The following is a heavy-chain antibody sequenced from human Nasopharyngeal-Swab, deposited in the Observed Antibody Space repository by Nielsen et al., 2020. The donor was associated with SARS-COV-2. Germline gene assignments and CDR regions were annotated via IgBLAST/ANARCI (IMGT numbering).Heavy chain of an antibody. J-gene: IGHJ4*02. CDR3: AKDPFGN. D-gene: IGHD3-10*01. CDR1: GFTFSSYG. V-gene: IGHV3-30*18. CDR2: ISYDGSNK. Sequence: GGSLRLSRAASGFTFSSYGMHWVRQAPGKGLEWVAVISYDGSNKYYADSVKGRFTISRDNSKNTLYLQMNSLRAEDTAVYYCAKDPFGNWGQGTLVTVSS.